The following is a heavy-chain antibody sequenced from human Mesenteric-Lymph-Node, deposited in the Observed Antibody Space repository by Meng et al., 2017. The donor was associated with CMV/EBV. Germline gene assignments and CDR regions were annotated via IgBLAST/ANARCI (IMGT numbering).Heavy chain of an antibody. V-gene: IGHV1-2*06. CDR2: IRPNTGDT. J-gene: IGHJ5*02. Sequence: VQLVQSGAEVKKPGPSPKVSCKASGYSFTGYSIHWVRQAPGQGLEWMGRIRPNTGDTIYEENFQGRATMTRDTSINTAYMELSSLTSDDTAVYYCGRGQQTFDPWGQGTLVTVSS. CDR3: GRGQQTFDP. CDR1: GYSFTGYS. D-gene: IGHD1-1*01.